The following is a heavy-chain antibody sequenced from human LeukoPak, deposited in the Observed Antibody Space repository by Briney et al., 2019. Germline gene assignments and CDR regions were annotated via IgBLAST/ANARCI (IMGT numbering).Heavy chain of an antibody. V-gene: IGHV1-18*01. D-gene: IGHD2-2*01. J-gene: IGHJ5*02. Sequence: GASVKVSCKASGYTFTNYGISWVRQAPGQGLEWMGWISGNNGNTKYAQKFQGRVTMTTDTSTSTAYMELRSLRSDDTAVFYCARDPCSSSSCSSWFDPWGQGTLVTVSS. CDR2: ISGNNGNT. CDR3: ARDPCSSSSCSSWFDP. CDR1: GYTFTNYG.